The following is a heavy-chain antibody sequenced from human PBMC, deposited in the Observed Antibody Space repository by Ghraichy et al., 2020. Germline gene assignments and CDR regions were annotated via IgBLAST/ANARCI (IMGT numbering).Heavy chain of an antibody. CDR3: ARVVVPAASFYFYYMDV. J-gene: IGHJ6*03. CDR1: GLTFSTYT. Sequence: GESLNISCAASGLTFSTYTMNWVRQAPGKGLEWISSISSTGTYIYYADSVQGRFTISRDNAKKSLFLQMNSLRAEDTAVYYCARVVVPAASFYFYYMDVWGNGTTVIVSS. CDR2: ISSTGTYI. D-gene: IGHD2-2*01. V-gene: IGHV3-21*01.